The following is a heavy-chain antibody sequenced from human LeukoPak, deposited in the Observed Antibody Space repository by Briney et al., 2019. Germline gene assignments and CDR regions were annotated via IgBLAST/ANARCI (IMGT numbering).Heavy chain of an antibody. J-gene: IGHJ5*02. Sequence: ASVKVSCKASGYTFTGYYMHWVRQAPGQGLEWMGWINPNSGGTNYAQKFQGRVTMTRDTSISTAYMELSRLRSDDTAVYYCARRYCSSTSCYRWFDPWGQGTLATVSS. CDR3: ARRYCSSTSCYRWFDP. D-gene: IGHD2-2*01. V-gene: IGHV1-2*02. CDR1: GYTFTGYY. CDR2: INPNSGGT.